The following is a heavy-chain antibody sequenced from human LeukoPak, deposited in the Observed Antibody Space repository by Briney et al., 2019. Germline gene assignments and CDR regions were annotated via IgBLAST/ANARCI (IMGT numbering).Heavy chain of an antibody. V-gene: IGHV3-30*18. Sequence: PGGSLRLSCAASGFTFSRYGMHWVRQAPGKGLEWVAVILHDGSNKYYSDSVKGRFTISRDNSKNTLYLQMNSLRAEDTAVYYCAKDQYSAEGASDYWGQGTLVTVSS. CDR1: GFTFSRYG. D-gene: IGHD5-12*01. CDR3: AKDQYSAEGASDY. CDR2: ILHDGSNK. J-gene: IGHJ4*02.